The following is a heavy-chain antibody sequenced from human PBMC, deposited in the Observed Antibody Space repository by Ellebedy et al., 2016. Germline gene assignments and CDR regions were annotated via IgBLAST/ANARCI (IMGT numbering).Heavy chain of an antibody. CDR2: IYWDDTK. D-gene: IGHD3-9*01. V-gene: IGHV2-5*02. CDR3: ARARRYYTSRNHYYLRLDP. CDR1: GFSLITTGAT. J-gene: IGHJ5*02. Sequence: SGPTLVKPTETLTLTCTFSGFSLITTGATVAWLRQLPGQAPEWLAVIYWDDTKYYNESMKGGLNIYKDTSRGQVGLALTSVDPLDTATYYCARARRYYTSRNHYYLRLDPWGPGTQVTVSS.